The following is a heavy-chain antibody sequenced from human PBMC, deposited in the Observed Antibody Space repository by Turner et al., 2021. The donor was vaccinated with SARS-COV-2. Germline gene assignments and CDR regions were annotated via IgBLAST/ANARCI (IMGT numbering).Heavy chain of an antibody. CDR2: ISSSSDVY. CDR1: GFTFTTFG. CDR3: ARLVSY. J-gene: IGHJ4*02. Sequence: EVQLVEAGGGLVQPGGSLRLTCEASGFTFTTFGMSWVRQVAGIELECIAYISSSSDVYVYADSVKGRIAISRDNAKSSVYLQINSLRAEDTAIYYCARLVSYWGQGTPVTVSS. V-gene: IGHV3-48*01.